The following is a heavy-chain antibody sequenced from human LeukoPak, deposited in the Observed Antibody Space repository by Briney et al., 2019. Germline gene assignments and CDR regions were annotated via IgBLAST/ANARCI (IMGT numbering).Heavy chain of an antibody. CDR2: ISYDGSNK. Sequence: GRSLRLSCAASGFTFSSYGMHWVRQAPGKGLEWVAVISYDGSNKYYADSVKGRFTISRDNSKNTLYLQVNSLRAEDTAMYYCAKGAAYHIWGQGTMVTVSS. CDR3: AKGAAYHI. J-gene: IGHJ3*02. CDR1: GFTFSSYG. V-gene: IGHV3-30*18. D-gene: IGHD3-16*01.